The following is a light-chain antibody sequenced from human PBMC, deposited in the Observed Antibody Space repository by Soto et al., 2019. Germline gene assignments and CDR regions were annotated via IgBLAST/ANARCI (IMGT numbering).Light chain of an antibody. V-gene: IGKV3-11*01. CDR1: RSVSRY. CDR2: DAS. Sequence: EIVLTQSPATLSLSPGERATLSCRSSRSVSRYLAWYQQKPGQAPRLLIFDASNRATGIPARFSGSGSGTEFTLTISSLEPEDFAVYYCQQRRNWPPFTLGPGTKVDIK. J-gene: IGKJ3*01. CDR3: QQRRNWPPFT.